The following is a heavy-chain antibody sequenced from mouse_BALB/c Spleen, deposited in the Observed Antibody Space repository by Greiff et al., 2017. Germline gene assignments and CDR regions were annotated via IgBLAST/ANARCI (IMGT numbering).Heavy chain of an antibody. CDR1: GFSFTDYY. J-gene: IGHJ3*01. V-gene: IGHV5-4*02. Sequence: EVQLVESGGGLVKPGGSLKLSCAASGFSFTDYYMYWVRQTPGKSLEWVATISDGGSYTYYPDSVKGRCTSSRDNAKNHLYLQMSSLKSEDTAMYYCARDDSYGGRGGVAYWGQGTLVTVSA. CDR3: ARDDSYGGRGGVAY. CDR2: ISDGGSYT. D-gene: IGHD1-1*01.